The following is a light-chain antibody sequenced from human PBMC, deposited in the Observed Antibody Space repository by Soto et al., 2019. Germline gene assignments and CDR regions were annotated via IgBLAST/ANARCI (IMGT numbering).Light chain of an antibody. Sequence: QSVLTQPPSVSGSPGQSVTISCTGTSTDFVSYNRVSWYQQPPGTAPKLIIYEASNRPSGVPDRFSGSKSGNTASLTISALQHAEEAGSSCSLYDSENTDGFGTATKVTV. CDR1: STDFVSYNR. J-gene: IGLJ1*01. V-gene: IGLV2-18*01. CDR3: SLYDSENTDG. CDR2: EAS.